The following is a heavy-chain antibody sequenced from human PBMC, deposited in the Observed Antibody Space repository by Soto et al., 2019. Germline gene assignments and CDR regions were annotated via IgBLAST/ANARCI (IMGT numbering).Heavy chain of an antibody. CDR3: ARDRSGWYDF. D-gene: IGHD6-19*01. V-gene: IGHV1-18*01. J-gene: IGHJ4*02. CDR2: ISPHNGNA. Sequence: KVDFRTSRYSLTMNLLRCARRAPGQGLEWMGWISPHNGNAKYAQKFQDRVTMTADTAASTVYMELRSLRSDDSAVFYCARDRSGWYDFWGQGTLVTVSS. CDR1: RYSLTMNL.